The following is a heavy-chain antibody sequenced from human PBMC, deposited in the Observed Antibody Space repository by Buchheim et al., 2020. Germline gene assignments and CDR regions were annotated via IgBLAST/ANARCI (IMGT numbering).Heavy chain of an antibody. J-gene: IGHJ6*02. Sequence: EVQLVESGGGLVQPGGSLRLSCAASGFTFGSYEMNWVRQAPGKGLEWVSYISSSGSTIYYADSVKGRFTISRDNAKNSLYLQMNSLRAEDTAVYYCARGYEFWSGYYTGDGYYYYYGMDVWGQGTT. CDR3: ARGYEFWSGYYTGDGYYYYYGMDV. CDR1: GFTFGSYE. D-gene: IGHD3-3*01. V-gene: IGHV3-48*03. CDR2: ISSSGSTI.